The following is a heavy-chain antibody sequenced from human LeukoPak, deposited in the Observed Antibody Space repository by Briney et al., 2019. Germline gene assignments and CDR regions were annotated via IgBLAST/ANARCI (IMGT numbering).Heavy chain of an antibody. CDR2: INHSGST. D-gene: IGHD6-19*01. CDR1: GGSFSGYY. CDR3: AGDSEQWLVNWFDP. Sequence: SETLSLTCAVYGGSFSGYYWSWIRQPPGKGLEWSGEINHSGSTNYNPSLKSRVTISVDTSKNQFSLKLSSVTAADTAVYYCAGDSEQWLVNWFDPWGQGTLVTVSS. J-gene: IGHJ5*02. V-gene: IGHV4-34*01.